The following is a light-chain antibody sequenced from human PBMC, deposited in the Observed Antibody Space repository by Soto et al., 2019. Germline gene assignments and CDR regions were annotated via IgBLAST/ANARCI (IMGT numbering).Light chain of an antibody. V-gene: IGLV4-69*01. CDR3: QTWGTGIQV. Sequence: QPVLTQSPSASASLGASVKLTCTLSSGHSNYAIAWHQQQPEKGPRYLMKVNSDGSHSKGDGIPDRFSGSRSGAERSLTISSLQSEDEADYYCQTWGTGIQVFGGGTKVTVL. CDR1: SGHSNYA. CDR2: VNSDGSH. J-gene: IGLJ2*01.